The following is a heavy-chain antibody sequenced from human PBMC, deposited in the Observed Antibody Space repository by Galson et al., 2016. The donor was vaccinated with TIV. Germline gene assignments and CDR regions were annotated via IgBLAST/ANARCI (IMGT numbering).Heavy chain of an antibody. CDR3: ARDLSPETTTPFDY. D-gene: IGHD4-17*01. CDR2: IIPFLDMA. V-gene: IGHV1-69*04. CDR1: GGTFVSYS. J-gene: IGHJ4*02. Sequence: SVKVSCKASGGTFVSYSVNWVRQAPGQGLEWMGRIIPFLDMANYAQKFQGRLTITADTSTSTAYMELSRLRSDDTAMYYCARDLSPETTTPFDYWGQGTLVTVSS.